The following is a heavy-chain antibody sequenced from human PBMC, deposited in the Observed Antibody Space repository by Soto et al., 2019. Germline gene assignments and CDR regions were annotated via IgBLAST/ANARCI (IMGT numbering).Heavy chain of an antibody. V-gene: IGHV1-69*01. CDR2: IMPIFGTT. Sequence: QVQLVQSGAEVKQPGSSVKVACKASGGTLSSSIFTWVRQSPGQGLEWMGGIMPIFGTTSYAQKCQGRVTITADEYTGTAYMELSGLIAEDTAMFYCALDTVAPDAVGVPAFEVWGQGTMVTVSS. J-gene: IGHJ3*01. D-gene: IGHD2-2*01. CDR1: GGTLSSSI. CDR3: ALDTVAPDAVGVPAFEV.